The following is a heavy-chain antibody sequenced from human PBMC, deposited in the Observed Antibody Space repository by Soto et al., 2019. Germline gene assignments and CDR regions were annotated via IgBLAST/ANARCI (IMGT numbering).Heavy chain of an antibody. CDR2: FDPEDGET. D-gene: IGHD6-13*01. J-gene: IGHJ4*02. CDR3: ARDRGGGIEPFDY. Sequence: ASVKVSCKASGYTFTSYGISWVRQAPGKGLEWMGGFDPEDGETIYAQKFQGRVTMTEDTSTDTAYMELSSLRSEDTAVYYCARDRGGGIEPFDYWGQGALVTVSS. V-gene: IGHV1-24*01. CDR1: GYTFTSYG.